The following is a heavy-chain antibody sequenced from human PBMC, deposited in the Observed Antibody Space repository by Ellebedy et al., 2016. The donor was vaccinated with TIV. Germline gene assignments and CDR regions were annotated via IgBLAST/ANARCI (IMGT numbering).Heavy chain of an antibody. Sequence: AASVKVSCKASGGTFSSYAINWVRQAPGQGLEWLGGIIPIFGTANYAQTFQGRVTITADKITSTAYRELSNLRSEDTAVYYCASLTGKDYWGQGTLVTVAS. CDR3: ASLTGKDY. J-gene: IGHJ4*02. CDR1: GGTFSSYA. D-gene: IGHD1-20*01. CDR2: IIPIFGTA. V-gene: IGHV1-69*06.